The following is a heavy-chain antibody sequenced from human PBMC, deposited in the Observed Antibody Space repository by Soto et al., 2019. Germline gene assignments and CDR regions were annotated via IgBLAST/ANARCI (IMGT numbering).Heavy chain of an antibody. CDR2: ISGSGGDT. CDR1: GFSFSTYP. J-gene: IGHJ6*02. CDR3: AKILSTVTTYYYGMDV. V-gene: IGHV3-23*01. Sequence: GGSLRLSCAASGFSFSTYPMTWVRQAPGKRLEGVSSISGSGGDTYYIDSVKGRFTISRDNSKNTVYLQMNSLRAEDTAVYYCAKILSTVTTYYYGMDVWGQGTTVTVSS. D-gene: IGHD4-17*01.